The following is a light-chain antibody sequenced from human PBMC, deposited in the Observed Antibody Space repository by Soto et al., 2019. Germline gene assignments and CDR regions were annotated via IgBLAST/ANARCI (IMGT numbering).Light chain of an antibody. CDR3: QQYNNWPQT. V-gene: IGKV3D-15*01. Sequence: EILLTQSPGTLSLSPGERATLSCRASQSVSSYLAWYQQIPGQAPRLLIYDASTRATGIPARFSGSGSGTEFTLTISSLQSEDFAEYHCQQYNNWPQTFGQGTKVDIK. CDR1: QSVSSY. J-gene: IGKJ1*01. CDR2: DAS.